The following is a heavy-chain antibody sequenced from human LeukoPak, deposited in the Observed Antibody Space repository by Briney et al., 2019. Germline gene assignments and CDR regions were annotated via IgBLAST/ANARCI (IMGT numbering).Heavy chain of an antibody. CDR3: ARDVARRGYNGDFDY. CDR1: GFTFSTFA. CDR2: IFPSGGEI. D-gene: IGHD5-24*01. V-gene: IGHV3-23*01. J-gene: IGHJ4*02. Sequence: GGSLRLSCAASGFTFSTFAMIWVRQPPGKGLEWVSSIFPSGGEIHYADSVRGRFTISRDNSKSTLSLQMNSLGAEDTAVYYCARDVARRGYNGDFDYWGQGTLVTVSS.